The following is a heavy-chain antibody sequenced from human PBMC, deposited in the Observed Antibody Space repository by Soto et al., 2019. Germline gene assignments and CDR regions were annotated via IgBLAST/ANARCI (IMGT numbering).Heavy chain of an antibody. CDR3: ARSRDGYKLRGHYYYYYGMDV. D-gene: IGHD1-1*01. CDR2: IDWDDDK. Sequence: SGPTLVNPTQTLTLTCTFSGFSLSTSGMCVGWIRQPPGKAPEWLALIDWDDDKYYSTSLKTRLTISKDTSKNQVVLTMTNMDPVDTATYYCARSRDGYKLRGHYYYYYGMDVWGQGTTVTVSS. J-gene: IGHJ6*02. CDR1: GFSLSTSGMC. V-gene: IGHV2-70*01.